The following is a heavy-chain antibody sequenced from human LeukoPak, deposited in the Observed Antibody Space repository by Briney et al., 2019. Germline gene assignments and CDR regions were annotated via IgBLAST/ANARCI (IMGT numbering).Heavy chain of an antibody. CDR1: GFTFSSYS. Sequence: HPGGSLRLSCAASGFTFSSYSMNWVRQAPGKGLEWVSAISGSGGSTYYADSVKGRFTISRDNSKNTLYLQMNSLRAEDTAVYYCAKVSYYDSSGYLDYWGQGTLVTVSS. V-gene: IGHV3-23*01. CDR2: ISGSGGST. D-gene: IGHD3-22*01. J-gene: IGHJ4*02. CDR3: AKVSYYDSSGYLDY.